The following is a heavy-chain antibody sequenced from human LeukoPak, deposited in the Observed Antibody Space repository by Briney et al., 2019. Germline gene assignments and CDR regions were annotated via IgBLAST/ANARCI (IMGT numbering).Heavy chain of an antibody. D-gene: IGHD3-10*01. CDR2: MNPNSGNT. CDR3: ARDPFRITMVRGVRRYFDY. Sequence: ASVKVSCKASGYSFTSYDINWVRQATGQGLEWMGWMNPNSGNTGYAQKFQGRVTFTRSTSINTAYMELSSLRSEDTAVYYCARDPFRITMVRGVRRYFDYWGQGTLVTVSS. J-gene: IGHJ4*02. CDR1: GYSFTSYD. V-gene: IGHV1-8*03.